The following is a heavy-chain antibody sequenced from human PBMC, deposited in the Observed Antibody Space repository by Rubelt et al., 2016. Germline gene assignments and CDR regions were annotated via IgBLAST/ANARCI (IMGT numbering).Heavy chain of an antibody. V-gene: IGHV4-38-2*02. CDR2: IYYSGST. CDR1: GYSISSGYY. CDR3: ARAYDSSGYYLPPYYFDY. J-gene: IGHJ4*02. Sequence: QVQLQESGPGLVKPSETLSLTCTVSGYSISSGYYWGWLRQPPGKGLEWIGSIYYSGSTYYNPSLKSLVTILVDTSKNQFSLKLSSVTAADTAVYYCARAYDSSGYYLPPYYFDYWGQGTLVTVSS. D-gene: IGHD3-22*01.